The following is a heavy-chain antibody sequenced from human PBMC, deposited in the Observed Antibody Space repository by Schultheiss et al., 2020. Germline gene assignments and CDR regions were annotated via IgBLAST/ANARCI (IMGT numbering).Heavy chain of an antibody. CDR3: AKDMTTVTPSVRNWFDP. CDR1: GFTFSSYA. J-gene: IGHJ5*02. V-gene: IGHV3-30-3*01. D-gene: IGHD4-11*01. CDR2: ISYDGSNK. Sequence: WGSLRLSCAASGFTFSSYAMHWVRQAPGKGLEWVAVISYDGSNKYYADSVKGRFTISRDNSKNTLYLQMNSLRAEDTAVYYCAKDMTTVTPSVRNWFDPWGQGTLVTVSS.